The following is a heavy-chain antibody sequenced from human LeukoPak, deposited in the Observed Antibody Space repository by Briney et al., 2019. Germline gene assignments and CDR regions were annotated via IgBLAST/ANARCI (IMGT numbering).Heavy chain of an antibody. D-gene: IGHD4-17*01. CDR1: GFTFDDFG. Sequence: GGSLRLSCAASGFTFDDFGMSWVRQGPGKGLEWVSGINWNGCSTGYADSVKGRFTISRDNAKKSLYLQMNSLRAEDTALYYCARAPMTTVTTIDYWGQGTLVTVSS. J-gene: IGHJ4*02. CDR3: ARAPMTTVTTIDY. CDR2: INWNGCST. V-gene: IGHV3-20*04.